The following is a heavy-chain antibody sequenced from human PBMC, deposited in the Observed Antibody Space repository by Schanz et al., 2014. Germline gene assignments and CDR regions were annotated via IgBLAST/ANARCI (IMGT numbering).Heavy chain of an antibody. Sequence: EVQLVESGGGLVKPGRSLRLSCAAYGFTLSSYAMHWVRQAPGKGLEWVGRVRNKNNRYTTEYAASVKGRFTISRDDSKNSLYLQMNSLKAEDTAMYYCARRASCSRIGCPFDSWGQGTLVTVSS. CDR1: GFTLSSYA. V-gene: IGHV3-72*01. CDR2: VRNKNNRYTT. CDR3: ARRASCSRIGCPFDS. J-gene: IGHJ4*02. D-gene: IGHD2-2*01.